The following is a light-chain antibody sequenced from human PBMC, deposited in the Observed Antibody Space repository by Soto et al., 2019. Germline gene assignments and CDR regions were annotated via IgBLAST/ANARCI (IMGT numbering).Light chain of an antibody. CDR3: QQLNFFPIT. CDR1: QSISTY. V-gene: IGKV1-39*01. CDR2: AAS. J-gene: IGKJ5*01. Sequence: DILMTQSPSSLSASVGDRVTITCRASQSISTYLNWYQQKPGKAPKFLIYAASSLETGVPSRFSGRGSGTDFTLTINNLQPEDFATYYCQQLNFFPITFGQGTRLEIK.